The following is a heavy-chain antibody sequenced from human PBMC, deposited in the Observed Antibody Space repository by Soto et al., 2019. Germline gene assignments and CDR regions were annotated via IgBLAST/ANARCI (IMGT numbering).Heavy chain of an antibody. CDR2: VSYDGSNK. J-gene: IGHJ4*02. Sequence: PGGSLRLSCAASGFTFSSYGVHWVRQAPGKGLEWVASVSYDGSNKHYADSVKGRFTISRDNSKNTLYLQMNSLRAEDTAVYYCASGGSSLNFDSWGQGTLVTVSS. D-gene: IGHD6-6*01. V-gene: IGHV3-30*03. CDR1: GFTFSSYG. CDR3: ASGGSSLNFDS.